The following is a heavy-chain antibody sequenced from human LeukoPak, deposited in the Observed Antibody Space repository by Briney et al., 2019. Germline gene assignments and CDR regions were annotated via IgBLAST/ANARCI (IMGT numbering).Heavy chain of an antibody. CDR3: ARGHRASVVILDY. D-gene: IGHD2/OR15-2a*01. V-gene: IGHV4-34*01. Sequence: SETLSLTCAVYGGSFSGYYWSWIRQPPGKGLEWIGEINHSGSNNYNPSLKSRVTISVDTSKNQFSLKLSSVTAADTAVYYCARGHRASVVILDYWGQGTLVTVSS. J-gene: IGHJ4*02. CDR1: GGSFSGYY. CDR2: INHSGSN.